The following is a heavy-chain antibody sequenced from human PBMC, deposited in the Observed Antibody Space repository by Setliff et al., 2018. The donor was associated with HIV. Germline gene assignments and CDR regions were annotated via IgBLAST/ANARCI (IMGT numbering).Heavy chain of an antibody. Sequence: SETLSLTCTVSGASVSTTGYYWGWLRQSPGKGLQWIGTTFYSGSTYYNPSLKSRVTISLDTSNNDFSLTLTSLTAADTALYFCATYLSDNYLDGAFDIWGRGTMVTVSS. CDR3: ATYLSDNYLDGAFDI. J-gene: IGHJ3*02. CDR1: GASVSTTGYY. CDR2: TFYSGST. D-gene: IGHD3-3*01. V-gene: IGHV4-39*02.